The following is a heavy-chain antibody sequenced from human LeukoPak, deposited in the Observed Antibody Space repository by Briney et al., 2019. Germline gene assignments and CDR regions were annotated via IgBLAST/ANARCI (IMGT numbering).Heavy chain of an antibody. D-gene: IGHD5-12*01. V-gene: IGHV4-34*01. CDR3: ARAPGTVAIDY. J-gene: IGHJ4*02. Sequence: PSETLSLTCAVYGQSFSGYFWTWIRQPPGKGLEWIGEINHSGTINYNPFLKSRVTISVDTSKNQFSLKVTSLTAADTAVYYCARAPGTVAIDYWGQGTLVTVSS. CDR2: INHSGTI. CDR1: GQSFSGYF.